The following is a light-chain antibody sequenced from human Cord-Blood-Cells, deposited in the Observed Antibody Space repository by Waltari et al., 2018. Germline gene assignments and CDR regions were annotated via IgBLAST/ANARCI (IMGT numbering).Light chain of an antibody. CDR2: AAS. CDR1: QSISSY. CDR3: QQSYSTRVT. Sequence: DIQMTQSPSSLSVSVGDRVTITCRASQSISSYLNWYQQKPGKAPKLLIYAASSLQSGVPSRFSGSGSGTDFTLTISSLQPEDFATYYCQQSYSTRVTFGQGTRLEIK. V-gene: IGKV1-39*01. J-gene: IGKJ5*01.